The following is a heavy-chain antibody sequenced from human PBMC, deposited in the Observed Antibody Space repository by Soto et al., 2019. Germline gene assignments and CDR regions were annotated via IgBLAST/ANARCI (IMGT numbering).Heavy chain of an antibody. V-gene: IGHV3-48*04. D-gene: IGHD3-22*01. CDR1: GFTFYNAW. CDR3: ARDGTYYYDSSGYYLDY. Sequence: GCMGISRASSGFTFYNAWMNWVRQAPGKGLEWVSYISSSGSTIYYADSVKGRFTISRDNAKNSLYLQMNSLRAEDTAVYYCARDGTYYYDSSGYYLDYWGQGTLVTVSS. J-gene: IGHJ4*02. CDR2: ISSSGSTI.